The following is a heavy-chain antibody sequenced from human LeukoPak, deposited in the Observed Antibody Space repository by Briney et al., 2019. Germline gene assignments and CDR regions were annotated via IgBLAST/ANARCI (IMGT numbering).Heavy chain of an antibody. CDR3: ATARAGAAFRWFDP. Sequence: SETLSLTCAVYGGSFSGYYWSWIRQPPGKGLEWIGEINHSGSTNYNPSLKSRVTISVDTCKNQFSLKLSSVTAADTAVYYCATARAGAAFRWFDPWGQGTLVTVSS. CDR2: INHSGST. D-gene: IGHD6-19*01. CDR1: GGSFSGYY. J-gene: IGHJ5*02. V-gene: IGHV4-34*01.